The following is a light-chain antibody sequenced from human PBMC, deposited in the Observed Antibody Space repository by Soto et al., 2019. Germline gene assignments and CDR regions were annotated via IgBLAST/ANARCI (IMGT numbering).Light chain of an antibody. V-gene: IGKV1-12*01. CDR3: QQANSFPLN. CDR1: QGISNW. Sequence: DIQMTQSPSSVSASVGDRVSITCRASQGISNWLAWYQQKPGRAPKLLIYTGSSLQSGVPSRFVGTGSGTDFTLTISSLQPEDVATYYCQQANSFPLNFGGGTKVEIK. J-gene: IGKJ4*01. CDR2: TGS.